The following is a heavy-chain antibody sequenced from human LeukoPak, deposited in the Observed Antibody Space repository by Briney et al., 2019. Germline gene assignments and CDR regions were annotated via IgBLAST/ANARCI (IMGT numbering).Heavy chain of an antibody. J-gene: IGHJ4*02. V-gene: IGHV1-46*01. Sequence: ASGKVSCKASGYTFTSYYMHWVRQAPGQGLEWMGIINPSGGSTSYAQKFQGRVTMTRDTSTSTVYMELSSLRSEDTAVYYCARISGTYYYGSELDYWGQGTLVTVSS. CDR3: ARISGTYYYGSELDY. D-gene: IGHD3-10*01. CDR1: GYTFTSYY. CDR2: INPSGGST.